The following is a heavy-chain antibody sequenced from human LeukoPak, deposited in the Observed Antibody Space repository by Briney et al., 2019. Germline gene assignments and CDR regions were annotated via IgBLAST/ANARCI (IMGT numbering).Heavy chain of an antibody. V-gene: IGHV3-23*01. CDR3: ANTPARWLRLEAFDY. J-gene: IGHJ4*02. D-gene: IGHD2-15*01. Sequence: GGSLGLSCAASGFTFSSYAMSWVRQAPGKGLEWVSAISGSGGSTYYADSVQGRFTISRDNSMYTLYLQMNSLRAEDTAVYYCANTPARWLRLEAFDYWGRGTLVTVSS. CDR2: ISGSGGST. CDR1: GFTFSSYA.